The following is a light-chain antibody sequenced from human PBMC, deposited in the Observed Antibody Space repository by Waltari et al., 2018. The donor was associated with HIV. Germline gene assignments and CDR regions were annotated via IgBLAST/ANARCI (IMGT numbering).Light chain of an antibody. CDR1: QSFSSD. CDR3: QQYNNWPLS. J-gene: IGKJ2*01. V-gene: IGKV3-15*01. Sequence: EIVMTQSPATLSVSPGERATLSCRASQSFSSDLAWYQHKPGLAPRLLIYGASTRAAGIPARFSGSGSGTEFTLTISSLQSEDFAVYYCQQYNNWPLSFGQGTKLEIK. CDR2: GAS.